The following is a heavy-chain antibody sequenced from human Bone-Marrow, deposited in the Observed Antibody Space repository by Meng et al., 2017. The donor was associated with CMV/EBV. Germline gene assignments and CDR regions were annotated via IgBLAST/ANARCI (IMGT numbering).Heavy chain of an antibody. V-gene: IGHV3-30*04. J-gene: IGHJ6*02. CDR3: ARGGVVVVPAAISYYYYGMDV. D-gene: IGHD2-2*01. CDR2: ISYDGSNK. CDR1: GFTFSSYA. Sequence: GESLKISCAASGFTFSSYAMHWVRQAPGKGLEWVAVISYDGSNKYYADSVKGRFTISRDNSKNTLYLQMNSLRAEDTAVYYCARGGVVVVPAAISYYYYGMDVWGQGPTVTVSS.